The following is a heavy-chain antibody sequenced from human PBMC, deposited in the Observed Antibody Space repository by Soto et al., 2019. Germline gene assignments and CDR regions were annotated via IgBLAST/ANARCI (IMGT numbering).Heavy chain of an antibody. D-gene: IGHD3-3*01. J-gene: IGHJ6*02. CDR2: TYYRSKWYN. CDR3: ARGYDFWSGYYQGYYYYGMDV. CDR1: GDSVSSNSAA. Sequence: QVQLQQSGPGLVKPSQTLSLTCAISGDSVSSNSAAWNWIRQSPSRGLEWLGRTYYRSKWYNDYAVSVKSRITINPATSKNQFSLQLNSVTPEDTAVYYCARGYDFWSGYYQGYYYYGMDVWGQGTTVTVSS. V-gene: IGHV6-1*01.